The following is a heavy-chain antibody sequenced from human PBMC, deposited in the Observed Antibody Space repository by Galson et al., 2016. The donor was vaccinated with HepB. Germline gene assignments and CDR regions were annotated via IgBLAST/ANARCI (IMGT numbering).Heavy chain of an antibody. CDR3: VRFDCRGTRCYEGTFDF. Sequence: SETLSLTCTVSGGSISRSDSYWGWVRQPPGKGLECMGTVYYSGTAFYNPSLKSRVTMSADTSRNHFSLELTSVTAAATAIYYCVRFDCRGTRCYEGTFDFWGQGTKVTVSS. J-gene: IGHJ3*01. CDR2: VYYSGTA. D-gene: IGHD2-2*01. V-gene: IGHV4-39*02. CDR1: GGSISRSDSY.